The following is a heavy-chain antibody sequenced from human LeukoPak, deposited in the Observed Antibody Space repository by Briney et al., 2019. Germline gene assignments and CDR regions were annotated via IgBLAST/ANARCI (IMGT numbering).Heavy chain of an antibody. D-gene: IGHD3-10*01. CDR1: GFTFSNAW. J-gene: IGHJ3*02. V-gene: IGHV3-15*01. CDR2: IKSKTDGGTT. Sequence: GGSLRLSCAASGFTFSNAWMSWVRQAPGKGLEWVGRIKSKTDGGTTDYAAPVKGRFTISRDDSKNTLYLQMNSLKTEDTAVYYCGGTAAVELLWFGELSNDAFDIWGQGTMVTVSS. CDR3: GGTAAVELLWFGELSNDAFDI.